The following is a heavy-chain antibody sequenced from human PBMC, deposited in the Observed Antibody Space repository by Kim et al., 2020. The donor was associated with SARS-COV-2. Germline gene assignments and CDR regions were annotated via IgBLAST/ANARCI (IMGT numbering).Heavy chain of an antibody. CDR1: GFTFSSYG. CDR2: ISYDGSNK. CDR3: AKEGGIQLWVANYYYGMDV. Sequence: GGSLRLSCAASGFTFSSYGMHWVRQAPGKGLEWVAVISYDGSNKYYADSVKGRFTISRDNSKNTLYLQMNSLRAEDTAVYYCAKEGGIQLWVANYYYGMDVWGQGTTVTVSS. J-gene: IGHJ6*02. V-gene: IGHV3-30*18. D-gene: IGHD5-18*01.